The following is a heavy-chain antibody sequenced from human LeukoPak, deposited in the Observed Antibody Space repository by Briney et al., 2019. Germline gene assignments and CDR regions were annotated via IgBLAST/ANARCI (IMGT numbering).Heavy chain of an antibody. CDR1: GFSFSSYN. CDR2: ITSSSTYT. CDR3: ARRYYDNFDY. Sequence: PGGSLRLSCAASGFSFSSYNMNWVRQTPGKGLEWVSSITSSSTYTFYADSVKGRFTISRDNARNSLYLQMNSLRAEDTAVYYCARRYYDNFDYWGQGTLVTVSS. D-gene: IGHD3-22*01. J-gene: IGHJ4*02. V-gene: IGHV3-21*01.